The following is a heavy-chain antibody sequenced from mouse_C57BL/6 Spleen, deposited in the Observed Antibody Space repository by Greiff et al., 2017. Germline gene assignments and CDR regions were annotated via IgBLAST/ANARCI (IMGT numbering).Heavy chain of an antibody. Sequence: EVKLVESEGGLVQPGSSMKLSCTASGFTFSDYYMAWVRQVPEKGLEWVANINYDGSSTYYLDSLKSRFIISRDNAKNILYLQISSLQSEDTATYYCAREGLASSHVYYFDYWGQGTTLTVSS. V-gene: IGHV5-16*01. D-gene: IGHD1-1*01. CDR3: AREGLASSHVYYFDY. J-gene: IGHJ2*01. CDR2: INYDGSST. CDR1: GFTFSDYY.